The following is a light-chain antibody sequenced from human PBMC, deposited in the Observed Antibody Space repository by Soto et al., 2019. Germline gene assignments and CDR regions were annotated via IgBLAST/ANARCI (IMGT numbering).Light chain of an antibody. V-gene: IGLV1-44*01. CDR2: ENS. CDR1: NSNIGGST. J-gene: IGLJ2*01. CDR3: ATWDDSLHGFVV. Sequence: QSVVTQPPSASGTPGQTVTISCSGSNSNIGGSTVNWYQQFPGTAPKLLIYENSQRPSGVPDRFSGSKSGTSASLAISGLQSDDEAFYYCATWDDSLHGFVVFGGGTKVTVL.